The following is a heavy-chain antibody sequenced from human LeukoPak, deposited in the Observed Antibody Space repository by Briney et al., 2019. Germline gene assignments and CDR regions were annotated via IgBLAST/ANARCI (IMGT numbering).Heavy chain of an antibody. J-gene: IGHJ3*02. Sequence: GGSLRLSCAASGFTFDDYAMHWVRQAPGKGLEWVSGISWNSGSIGYADSVKGRFTISRDNAKNSLYLQMNSLRAEDMALYYCAKATYYGSGGPDAFDIWGQGTMVTVSS. D-gene: IGHD3-10*01. V-gene: IGHV3-9*03. CDR3: AKATYYGSGGPDAFDI. CDR2: ISWNSGSI. CDR1: GFTFDDYA.